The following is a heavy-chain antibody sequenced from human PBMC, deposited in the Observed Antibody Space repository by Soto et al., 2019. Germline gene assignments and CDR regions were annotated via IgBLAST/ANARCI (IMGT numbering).Heavy chain of an antibody. D-gene: IGHD3-10*01. CDR1: GGSISSGGYS. J-gene: IGHJ5*02. CDR2: IYHSGST. Sequence: PSETLSLTCAVSGGSISSGGYSWSWIRQPPGKGLEWIGYIYHSGSTYYNPSLKSRVTISVDRSKNQFSLKLSSVTAADTAVYYCARGRRGGGWFDPWGRGTLVTVSS. CDR3: ARGRRGGGWFDP. V-gene: IGHV4-30-2*01.